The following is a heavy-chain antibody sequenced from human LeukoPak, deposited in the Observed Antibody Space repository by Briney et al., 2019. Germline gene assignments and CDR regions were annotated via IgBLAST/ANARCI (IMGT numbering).Heavy chain of an antibody. J-gene: IGHJ4*02. CDR1: GFTVTNNY. CDR3: AMGSFGDPLAL. CDR2: FYRDGGI. V-gene: IGHV3-66*01. Sequence: GGSLRLSCAASGFTVTNNYMNWVRQAPGKGLEWVSVFYRDGGIYYGDSVKGRFTISGDTSKNMVYLQMDSLRAEDTAVYYCAMGSFGDPLALWGQGTLVTVSS. D-gene: IGHD3-10*01.